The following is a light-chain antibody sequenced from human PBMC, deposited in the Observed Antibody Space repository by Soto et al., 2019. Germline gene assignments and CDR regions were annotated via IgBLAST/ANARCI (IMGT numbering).Light chain of an antibody. Sequence: EIVLTQSPGTLSLSPGERATLSCRASQSVSGSYLAWFQQKPGQAPRLLIYDASTRATGVPGRFSGSGSGTDFSPTTSGPEPEAFAVYYGQHYGSSPWTGGKGPKVEIK. CDR2: DAS. CDR3: QHYGSSPWT. J-gene: IGKJ1*01. CDR1: QSVSGSY. V-gene: IGKV3-20*01.